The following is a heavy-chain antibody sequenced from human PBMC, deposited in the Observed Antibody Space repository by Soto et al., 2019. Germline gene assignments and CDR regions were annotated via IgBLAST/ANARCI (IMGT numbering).Heavy chain of an antibody. J-gene: IGHJ4*02. Sequence: GGSLRLSCATSGLTFSNYAMSWVRQAPGGGLEWVSSMSGSSSTTYYADSVRGRFTISRDRSKNTLYLQMSSLRAEDTALYYCAKTQERELPRVIDFWGQGTLVTVSS. CDR2: MSGSSSTT. CDR3: AKTQERELPRVIDF. D-gene: IGHD1-7*01. V-gene: IGHV3-23*01. CDR1: GLTFSNYA.